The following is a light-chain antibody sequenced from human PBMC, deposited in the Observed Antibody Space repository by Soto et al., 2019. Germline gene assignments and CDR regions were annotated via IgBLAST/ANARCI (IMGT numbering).Light chain of an antibody. CDR2: AAS. J-gene: IGKJ4*01. CDR1: QSITNY. CDR3: QQSNSSPPT. V-gene: IGKV1-39*01. Sequence: DIKMTQSPSALSASVGARVPITCRASQSITNYLNWYQHKPGQAPNLMIYAASTLQAGVPSRFRGSGSGTDCTLTISSLQPEDVATYFCQQSNSSPPTFGGGTKVDI.